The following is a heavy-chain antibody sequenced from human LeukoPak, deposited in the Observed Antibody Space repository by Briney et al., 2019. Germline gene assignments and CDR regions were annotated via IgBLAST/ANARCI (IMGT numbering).Heavy chain of an antibody. CDR3: AKARGWDYDILTGYYISPHFDY. CDR1: GFTFSSYA. V-gene: IGHV3-23*01. D-gene: IGHD3-9*01. Sequence: GGSLRLSCAASGFTFSSYAMSWVRQAPGKGLEWVSAISGSGGSTYYADSVKGRFTISRDNSKNTLYLQMNSLRAEDTAVYYCAKARGWDYDILTGYYISPHFDYWGQGTLVTVSS. J-gene: IGHJ4*02. CDR2: ISGSGGST.